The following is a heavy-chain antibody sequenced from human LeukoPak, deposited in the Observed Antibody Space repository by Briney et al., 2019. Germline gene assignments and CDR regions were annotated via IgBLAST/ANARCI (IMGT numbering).Heavy chain of an antibody. CDR2: IYHSGST. CDR3: ARRDPVYAMDY. CDR1: GGSISSGGYS. V-gene: IGHV4-30-2*01. Sequence: SETLSLTCAVSGGSISSGGYSWSWIRQPPGKGLEWIGYIYHSGSTYYSPSLKSRVTISVDRSKNQFSLKLSSVTAADTAVYYCARRDPVYAMDYWGQGTLVTVSS. J-gene: IGHJ4*02. D-gene: IGHD2-8*01.